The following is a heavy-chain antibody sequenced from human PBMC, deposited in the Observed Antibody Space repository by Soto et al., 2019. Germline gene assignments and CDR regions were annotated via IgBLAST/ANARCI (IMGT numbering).Heavy chain of an antibody. CDR3: AKVLKANGIEGGGADFDI. Sequence: GGSXRLSCASSGFTFSSFCMHWIRQAPGKGLEWVALISYDGTNKYYADSVRGRFTISRDNSKNTLYLEMNTLRVEDTAVYYCAKVLKANGIEGGGADFDIWGQGTMVTVSS. D-gene: IGHD1-26*01. CDR2: ISYDGTNK. J-gene: IGHJ3*02. CDR1: GFTFSSFC. V-gene: IGHV3-30*18.